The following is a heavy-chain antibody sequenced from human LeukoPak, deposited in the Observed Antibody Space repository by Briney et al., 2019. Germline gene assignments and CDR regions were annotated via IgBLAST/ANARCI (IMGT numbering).Heavy chain of an antibody. CDR2: INHSGST. CDR3: ARANYDFWSGYHYYNWFDP. D-gene: IGHD3-3*01. J-gene: IGHJ5*02. V-gene: IGHV4-34*01. Sequence: SETLSLTCTVSGGSISSYYWSWIRQPPGKGLEWIGEINHSGSTNYNPSLKSRVTISVDTSKNQFSLKLSSVTAADTAVYYCARANYDFWSGYHYYNWFDPWGQGTLVTVSS. CDR1: GGSISSYY.